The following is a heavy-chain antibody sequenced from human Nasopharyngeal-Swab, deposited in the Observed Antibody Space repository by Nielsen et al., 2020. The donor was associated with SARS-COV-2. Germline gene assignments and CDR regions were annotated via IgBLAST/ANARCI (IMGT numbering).Heavy chain of an antibody. D-gene: IGHD2-8*01. CDR3: AKDHQLIRNYYYYDLDV. CDR2: ISYDGVKK. J-gene: IGHJ6*02. Sequence: WIRQPPGKGLEWMAVISYDGVKKFYADSVKGRFTLSRDNSKNTLYLQMSSLTTEDTAVYYCAKDHQLIRNYYYYDLDVWGQGTTVTVSS. V-gene: IGHV3-30*18.